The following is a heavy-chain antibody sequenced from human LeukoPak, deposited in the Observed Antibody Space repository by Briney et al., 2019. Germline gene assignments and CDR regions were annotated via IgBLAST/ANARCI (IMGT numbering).Heavy chain of an antibody. J-gene: IGHJ4*02. D-gene: IGHD6-25*01. V-gene: IGHV3-7*04. Sequence: GGSLRLSCAASGFTFSGYWMSWVRQAPGKGLEWVANIKQDGSEKYYVDSVKGRFTISRDNAKNSLYLQMNSLRAEDTAVYYCARVDLAAWFDYWGQGTLVTVSS. CDR2: IKQDGSEK. CDR1: GFTFSGYW. CDR3: ARVDLAAWFDY.